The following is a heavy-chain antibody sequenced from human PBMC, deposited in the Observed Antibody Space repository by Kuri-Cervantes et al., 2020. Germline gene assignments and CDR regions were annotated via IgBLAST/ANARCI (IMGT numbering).Heavy chain of an antibody. D-gene: IGHD6-13*01. V-gene: IGHV1-46*01. Sequence: ASVKVSCKASGYTFTSYYMHWVRQAPGQGLEWMGIINPSGGSTSYAQKFQGRVTMTRDTSTSTVYMGLNSLRAEDTAVYYCARVMEQQLGHYYYYYMDVWGKGTTVTVSS. CDR2: INPSGGST. CDR3: ARVMEQQLGHYYYYYMDV. CDR1: GYTFTSYY. J-gene: IGHJ6*03.